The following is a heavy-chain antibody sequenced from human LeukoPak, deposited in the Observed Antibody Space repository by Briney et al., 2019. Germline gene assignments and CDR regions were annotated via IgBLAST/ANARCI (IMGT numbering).Heavy chain of an antibody. D-gene: IGHD5-12*01. CDR3: ARDRGISGYSGYGEVYWYFDL. V-gene: IGHV4-39*07. Sequence: SETLSLTCTVSGGSISSSSYYWGWIRQPPGKGLEWIGSIYYSGSTYYNPSLKSRVTISVDTSKNQFSLKLSSVTAADTAVYYCARDRGISGYSGYGEVYWYFDLWGRGTLVTVSS. J-gene: IGHJ2*01. CDR1: GGSISSSSYY. CDR2: IYYSGST.